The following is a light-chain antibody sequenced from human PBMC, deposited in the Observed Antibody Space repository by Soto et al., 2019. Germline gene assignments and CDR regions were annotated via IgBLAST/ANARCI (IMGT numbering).Light chain of an antibody. J-gene: IGKJ2*01. V-gene: IGKV4-1*01. CDR3: QQYYSPPHT. CDR2: WST. Sequence: DIVMTQSPDSLAVSLGERATINCKSSQSLFFRSKNKDYLAWYQHKPGQPPKLLFYWSTTRESGVPDRFSGSGSGTDFTLTISNLQTEDVAVYYCQQYYSPPHTFGQGTKLEIK. CDR1: QSLFFRSKNKDY.